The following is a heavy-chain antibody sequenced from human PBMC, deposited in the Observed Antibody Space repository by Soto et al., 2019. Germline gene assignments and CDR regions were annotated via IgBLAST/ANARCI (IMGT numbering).Heavy chain of an antibody. V-gene: IGHV3-23*01. D-gene: IGHD1-1*01. CDR2: ISGSGGST. Sequence: GSLSLSCAASGFTFSSYAMSWVRQAPGKGLEWVSAISGSGGSTYYADSVKGRFTISRDNAKNTLYLQMNSLRAEDTAVYYCAKDLHWNDPVTFDYWGQGTLVTVS. CDR1: GFTFSSYA. J-gene: IGHJ4*02. CDR3: AKDLHWNDPVTFDY.